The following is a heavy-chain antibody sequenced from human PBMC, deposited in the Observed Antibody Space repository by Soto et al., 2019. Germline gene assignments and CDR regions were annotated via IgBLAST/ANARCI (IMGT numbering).Heavy chain of an antibody. CDR3: ARRGYSSSWYDY. CDR1: GGTFSSYA. Sequence: ASVKVSCKASGGTFSSYAISWVRQAPGQGLEWMGGIIPIFGTANYAQKFQGRVTITADESTSTAYMELSSLRSEDTAVYYCARRGYSSSWYDYWGQGTLVTVSS. D-gene: IGHD6-13*01. J-gene: IGHJ4*02. CDR2: IIPIFGTA. V-gene: IGHV1-69*13.